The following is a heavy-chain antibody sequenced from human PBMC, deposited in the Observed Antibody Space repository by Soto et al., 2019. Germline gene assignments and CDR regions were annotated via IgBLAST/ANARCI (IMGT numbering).Heavy chain of an antibody. V-gene: IGHV1-18*01. D-gene: IGHD6-6*01. Sequence: QVQLVQSGAEVKKPGASVKVSCKASGYTFTSYGISWVRQAPGQGLGWMGWISAYNGNTNYAQKLQGRVTMTTDTSTSTAYMELRSLRSDDTAVYYCARDESTSRRTLGYYYYYYMDVWGKGTTVTVSS. CDR2: ISAYNGNT. CDR3: ARDESTSRRTLGYYYYYYMDV. J-gene: IGHJ6*03. CDR1: GYTFTSYG.